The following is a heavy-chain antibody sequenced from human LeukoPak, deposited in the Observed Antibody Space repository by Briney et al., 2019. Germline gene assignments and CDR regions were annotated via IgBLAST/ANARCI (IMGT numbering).Heavy chain of an antibody. CDR1: GFTFSSYG. J-gene: IGHJ4*02. CDR2: ISYDGSNK. CDR3: AKDRARAAAGITNY. D-gene: IGHD6-13*01. Sequence: GGSLRLSCAASGFTFSSYGMHWVRQAPGKGLEWVAVISYDGSNKYYADSVKGRFTISRDNSKNTLYLQMNSLRAEDTAVYYCAKDRARAAAGITNYWGQGTLVPVSS. V-gene: IGHV3-30*18.